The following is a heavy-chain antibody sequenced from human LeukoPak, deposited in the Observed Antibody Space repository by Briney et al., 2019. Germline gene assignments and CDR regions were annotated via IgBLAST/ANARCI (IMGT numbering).Heavy chain of an antibody. CDR3: ARDLGITMVRGVIRGGPNWFDP. V-gene: IGHV4-4*07. Sequence: SETLSLTCTVSGGSISSYYWSWIRQPAGKGLEWIGRIYTSGSTNCNPSLKSRVTMSVDTSKNQFSLKLSSVTAADTAVYYCARDLGITMVRGVIRGGPNWFDPWGQGTLVTVSS. J-gene: IGHJ5*02. CDR1: GGSISSYY. D-gene: IGHD3-10*01. CDR2: IYTSGST.